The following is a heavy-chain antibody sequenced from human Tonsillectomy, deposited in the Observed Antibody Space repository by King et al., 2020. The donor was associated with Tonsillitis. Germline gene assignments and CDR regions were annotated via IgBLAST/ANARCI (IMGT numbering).Heavy chain of an antibody. V-gene: IGHV3-23*03. J-gene: IGHJ4*02. D-gene: IGHD3-10*01. CDR3: AKDSPFGSGSYGY. CDR2: IYSGGSST. CDR1: GFTFSSYA. Sequence: VQLVESGGGLVQPGGSLRLSCAASGFTFSSYAMSWVRQAPGKGLEWVSVIYSGGSSTYYADSVKGRFTISRDNSKNTLYLQMNSLRAEDTAVYYCAKDSPFGSGSYGYWGQGTLVTVSS.